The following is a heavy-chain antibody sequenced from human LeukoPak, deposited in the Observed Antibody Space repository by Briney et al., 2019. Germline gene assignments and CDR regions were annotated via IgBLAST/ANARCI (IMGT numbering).Heavy chain of an antibody. Sequence: ASVKVSCKASGGTFSSYAISWVRQAPGQGLEWMGGIIPIFGTANYAQKFQGRVTITADESTSTAYMDLSSLRSDDTAVYYCASGGYSSSALYFNYWGQGTLVTVSS. J-gene: IGHJ4*02. CDR3: ASGGYSSSALYFNY. V-gene: IGHV1-69*13. D-gene: IGHD6-13*01. CDR1: GGTFSSYA. CDR2: IIPIFGTA.